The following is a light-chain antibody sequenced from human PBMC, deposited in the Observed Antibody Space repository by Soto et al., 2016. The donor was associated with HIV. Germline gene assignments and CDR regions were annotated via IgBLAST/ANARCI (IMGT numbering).Light chain of an antibody. CDR1: NIGSKN. V-gene: IGLV3-21*03. Sequence: SYVLTQPPSVSVAPGKTARITCGGNNIGSKNVHWFQQKSGQAPVLVVYDDSDRPSGIPERFSGSNSGNTATLSISRVEAGDEADYYCQVWDASTDLVVFGGGTRLTVL. CDR3: QVWDASTDLVV. J-gene: IGLJ2*01. CDR2: DDS.